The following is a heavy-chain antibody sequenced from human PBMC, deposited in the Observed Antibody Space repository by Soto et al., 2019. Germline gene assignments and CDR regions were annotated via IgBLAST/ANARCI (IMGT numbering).Heavy chain of an antibody. CDR2: IKQDGSEE. J-gene: IGHJ4*02. CDR3: ARRIWVAEFDY. V-gene: IGHV3-7*01. D-gene: IGHD6-19*01. CDR1: GFTFSSYW. Sequence: ESGGGLVQSGGSLRLSCAASGFTFSSYWMNWVRQAPGKGLEWVANIKQDGSEEYYVDSVRGRFTISRDNAKNSLYLQMNSLRVEDTAVYYCARRIWVAEFDYWGQGTLVTVSS.